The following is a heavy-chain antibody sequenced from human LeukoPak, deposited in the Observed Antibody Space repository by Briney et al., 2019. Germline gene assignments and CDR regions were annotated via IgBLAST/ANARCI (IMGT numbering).Heavy chain of an antibody. CDR2: ISGSGYST. CDR3: AKDLSFDRGSLSYFFDY. CDR1: GFPFGSYA. D-gene: IGHD3-9*01. V-gene: IGHV3-23*01. J-gene: IGHJ4*02. Sequence: GGSLRLSCAASGFPFGSYAMSWVRQAPGKGLEWVSGISGSGYSTYYADSLKGRFTISRDNSKNTMDLQLHSLRAEDTAIYYCAKDLSFDRGSLSYFFDYWGPGTLVAVS.